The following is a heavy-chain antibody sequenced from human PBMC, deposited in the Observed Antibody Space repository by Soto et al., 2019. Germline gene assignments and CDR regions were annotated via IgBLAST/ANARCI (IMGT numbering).Heavy chain of an antibody. CDR2: IWYDGSNK. J-gene: IGHJ6*02. CDR3: ASEPIIMVRGVIPNDDYYYGMDV. D-gene: IGHD3-10*01. Sequence: QVQLVESGGGVVQPGRSLRLSCAASGFTFSSYGMHWVRQAPGKGLEWVAVIWYDGSNKYYADSVKGRFTISRDNSKNTLYLQMNSLRAEDTAVYYCASEPIIMVRGVIPNDDYYYGMDVWGQGTTVTVSS. CDR1: GFTFSSYG. V-gene: IGHV3-33*01.